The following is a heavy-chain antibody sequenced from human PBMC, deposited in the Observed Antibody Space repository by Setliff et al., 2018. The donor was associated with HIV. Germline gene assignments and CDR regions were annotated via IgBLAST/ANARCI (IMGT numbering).Heavy chain of an antibody. V-gene: IGHV4-59*01. CDR3: ARGNPDYDILTGFWSHSFDY. CDR2: IYYSGST. J-gene: IGHJ4*02. Sequence: SETLSLTCTVSGDSISSYYWTWIRQPPGKGLDWLGNIYYSGSTSFNPSLKGRVTISLDSPKNQFSLKLNSVTAADTAIYYCARGNPDYDILTGFWSHSFDYWGRGTLVTVSS. D-gene: IGHD3-9*01. CDR1: GDSISSYY.